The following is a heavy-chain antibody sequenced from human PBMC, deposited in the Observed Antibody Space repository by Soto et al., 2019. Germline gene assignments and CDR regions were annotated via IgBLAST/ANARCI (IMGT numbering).Heavy chain of an antibody. CDR2: IIPIFGTA. D-gene: IGHD3-22*01. CDR1: GGTFSSYA. V-gene: IGHV1-69*13. CDR3: ARSNYYDSSGYYYVPPSYFDY. J-gene: IGHJ4*02. Sequence: GASVKVSCKASGGTFSSYAISWVRQAPGQGLEWMGGIIPIFGTANYAQKFQGRVTITAAESTSTAYMELSSLRSEDTAVYYCARSNYYDSSGYYYVPPSYFDYWGQGTLVTVSS.